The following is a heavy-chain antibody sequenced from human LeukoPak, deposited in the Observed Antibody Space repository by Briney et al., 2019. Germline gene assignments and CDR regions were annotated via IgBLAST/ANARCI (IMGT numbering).Heavy chain of an antibody. V-gene: IGHV4-4*07. CDR1: GGSIRSYY. J-gene: IGHJ5*02. CDR2: IYTSGST. Sequence: SETLSLTCTVSGGSIRSYYWSWIRQPAGKGLEWMGHIYTSGSTNYNPSLKSRVTMSVDTSKNQFSLKLSSVTAADTAVYYCARASADILTGYPGIFWFDPWGQGTLVTVSS. D-gene: IGHD3-9*01. CDR3: ARASADILTGYPGIFWFDP.